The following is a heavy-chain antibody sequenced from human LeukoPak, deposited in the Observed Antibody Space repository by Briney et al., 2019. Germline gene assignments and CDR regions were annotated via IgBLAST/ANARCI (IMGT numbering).Heavy chain of an antibody. CDR2: IYTGGTT. V-gene: IGHV3-66*01. D-gene: IGHD3-16*01. Sequence: PGGSLRLSCAASGFTVSSNYMSGVRQAPGKGLEWVSSIYTGGTTYYTDSVKGRFTISRDNPNNTLYLQMHSLRAEDTAVYYCAREISRFGIWGQGTLVTVSS. CDR1: GFTVSSNY. J-gene: IGHJ4*02. CDR3: AREISRFGI.